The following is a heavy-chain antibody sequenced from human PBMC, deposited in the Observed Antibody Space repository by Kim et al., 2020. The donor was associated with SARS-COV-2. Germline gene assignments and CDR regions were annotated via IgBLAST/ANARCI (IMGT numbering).Heavy chain of an antibody. CDR2: IVVGSGNT. CDR3: PAVGYDSSGGDY. V-gene: IGHV1-58*01. CDR1: GFTFTSSA. J-gene: IGHJ4*02. D-gene: IGHD3-22*01. Sequence: SVKVSCKASGFTFTSSAVQWVRQARGQRLEWIGWIVVGSGNTNYAQKFQERVTITRDMSTSTAYMELSSLRSEDTAVYYCPAVGYDSSGGDYWGQGTLVTVSS.